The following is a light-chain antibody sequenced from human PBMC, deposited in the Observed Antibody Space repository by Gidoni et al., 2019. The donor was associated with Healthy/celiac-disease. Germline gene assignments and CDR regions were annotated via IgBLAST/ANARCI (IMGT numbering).Light chain of an antibody. V-gene: IGKV1-8*01. J-gene: IGKJ1*01. CDR2: AAS. Sequence: LPLTPSPSSLSASTGDRVTIPCRASQGISSYLEWYQQKPGKAPKLLIYAASTLQSGVPSRFSGSGSGTDFTLTISCLQPEDFATYYCQQYYSYPWTFGQGTKVEIK. CDR3: QQYYSYPWT. CDR1: QGISSY.